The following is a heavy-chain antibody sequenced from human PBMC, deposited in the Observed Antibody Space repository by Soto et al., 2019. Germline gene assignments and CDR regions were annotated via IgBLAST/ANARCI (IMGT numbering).Heavy chain of an antibody. V-gene: IGHV3-73*01. CDR2: IRSKGNSYAT. CDR1: GFTFSGSA. J-gene: IGHJ5*02. D-gene: IGHD4-4*01. Sequence: GGSLRLSCAASGFTFSGSAMHWVRQASGKGLEWVARIRSKGNSYATAYAASVEGRFTITRDDSKNTAYLQMNSRKTDDAAVYYCTGANDYSNCNWFDPWGQGTLVTVSS. CDR3: TGANDYSNCNWFDP.